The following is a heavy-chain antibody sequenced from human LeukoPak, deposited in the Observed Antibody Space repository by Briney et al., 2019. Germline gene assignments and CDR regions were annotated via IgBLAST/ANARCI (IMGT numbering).Heavy chain of an antibody. Sequence: GGSLRLSCAASGFTFSSYAMSWVRQAPGKGLEWVSAISGSGGSTYYADSVKGRFTISRDNSKNTPYLQMNSLRARDTAVYYWAKNYYGSGSTLAYWGQGTLVTVSS. CDR2: ISGSGGST. CDR3: AKNYYGSGSTLAY. V-gene: IGHV3-23*01. J-gene: IGHJ4*02. CDR1: GFTFSSYA. D-gene: IGHD3-10*01.